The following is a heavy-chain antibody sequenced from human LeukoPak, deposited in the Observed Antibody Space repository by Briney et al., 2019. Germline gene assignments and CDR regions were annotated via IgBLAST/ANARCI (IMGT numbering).Heavy chain of an antibody. D-gene: IGHD2-15*01. CDR1: GGSISSNSYY. Sequence: SETLSLTCTVSGGSISSNSYYWGWIRQPPGKGLEWIGSVFYSGSAYYNPSLKSRVTMSVDTSKNQFSLKLNSVTAADTAVYYCARGPQYCSDGSCYSYAFDIWGQGTMVTVSS. CDR3: ARGPQYCSDGSCYSYAFDI. CDR2: VFYSGSA. V-gene: IGHV4-39*01. J-gene: IGHJ3*02.